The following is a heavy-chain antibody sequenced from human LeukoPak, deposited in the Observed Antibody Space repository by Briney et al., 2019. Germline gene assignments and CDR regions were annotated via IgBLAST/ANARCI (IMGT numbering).Heavy chain of an antibody. D-gene: IGHD6-6*01. Sequence: PGGSLRLSCSASGFTFSAYAMYWVRQAPGKGLEYVSGISSNGGSSFYADSVKGRLTISRDNAKNSLYLQMNSLRAENTAVYYCARESSSSAAYYYYGMDVWGQGTTVTVSS. CDR3: ARESSSSAAYYYYGMDV. CDR2: ISSNGGSS. CDR1: GFTFSAYA. V-gene: IGHV3-64*04. J-gene: IGHJ6*02.